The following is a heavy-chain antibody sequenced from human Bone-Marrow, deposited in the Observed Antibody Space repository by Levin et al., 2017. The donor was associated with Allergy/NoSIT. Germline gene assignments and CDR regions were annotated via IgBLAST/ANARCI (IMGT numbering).Heavy chain of an antibody. J-gene: IGHJ6*02. CDR2: ISYDGSNK. V-gene: IGHV3-30*18. CDR1: GFTFSSYG. D-gene: IGHD3-3*01. Sequence: LTGGSLRLSCAASGFTFSSYGMHWVRQAPGKGLEWVAVISYDGSNKYYADSVKGRFTISRDNSKNTLYLQMNSLRAEDTAVYYCAKDSPGDFWSGYPNKTYYYYYYGMDVWGQGTTVTVSS. CDR3: AKDSPGDFWSGYPNKTYYYYYYGMDV.